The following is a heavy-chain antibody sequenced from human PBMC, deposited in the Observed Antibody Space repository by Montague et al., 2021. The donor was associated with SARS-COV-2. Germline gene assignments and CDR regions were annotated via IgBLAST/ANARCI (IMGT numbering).Heavy chain of an antibody. J-gene: IGHJ6*02. CDR3: ARGGGYYNYGLDV. Sequence: SETLSLTCAVSGGSISNYYWSWIRQPPGRGLEWIGDVNHSGSTNYSTSLKSRVTMSLDTSKNQFSLKVTSVTAADTAVYYCARGGGYYNYGLDVWGPGTTVTVSS. CDR1: GGSISNYY. D-gene: IGHD3-22*01. V-gene: IGHV4-59*01. CDR2: VNHSGST.